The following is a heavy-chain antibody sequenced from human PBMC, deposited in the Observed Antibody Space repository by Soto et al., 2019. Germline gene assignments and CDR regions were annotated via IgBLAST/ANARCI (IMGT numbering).Heavy chain of an antibody. Sequence: ASVKVSCKASGYTFTSYGISWLRQSPGQGLEWMGWISAYNGNTNYAQKLQGRVTMTTDTSTSTAYMELRSLRSDDTAVYYCARAPAVWSGYPLGPWGQGTLVTVSS. J-gene: IGHJ5*02. V-gene: IGHV1-18*04. CDR1: GYTFTSYG. CDR2: ISAYNGNT. D-gene: IGHD3-3*01. CDR3: ARAPAVWSGYPLGP.